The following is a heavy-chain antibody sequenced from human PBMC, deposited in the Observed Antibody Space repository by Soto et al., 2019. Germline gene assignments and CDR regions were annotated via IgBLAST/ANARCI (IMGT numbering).Heavy chain of an antibody. Sequence: ASVKVSFKASGYTFTSYGISWVRQAPGQGLEWMGCISAYDGNTNYAQKLQGRVTMTEDTSTDTAYMELSSLRSEDTAVYYCATVLSWGIAVAGNTFDYWGQGTLVTVSS. V-gene: IGHV1-18*01. CDR2: ISAYDGNT. CDR3: ATVLSWGIAVAGNTFDY. D-gene: IGHD6-19*01. CDR1: GYTFTSYG. J-gene: IGHJ4*02.